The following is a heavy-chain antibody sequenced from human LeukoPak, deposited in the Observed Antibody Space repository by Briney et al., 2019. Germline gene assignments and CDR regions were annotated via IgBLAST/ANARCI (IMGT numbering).Heavy chain of an antibody. V-gene: IGHV1-18*01. CDR1: GYTFTSYG. CDR3: ATSPYDYVWGSYRYLTRLRY. CDR2: ISAYNGNT. Sequence: GASVKVSCKASGYTFTSYGISWVRQAPGQGLEWMGWISAYNGNTNYAQKLQGRDTMTTDTSTSTAYMELRSLRSDDTAVYYCATSPYDYVWGSYRYLTRLRYWGQGTLVTVSS. D-gene: IGHD3-16*02. J-gene: IGHJ4*02.